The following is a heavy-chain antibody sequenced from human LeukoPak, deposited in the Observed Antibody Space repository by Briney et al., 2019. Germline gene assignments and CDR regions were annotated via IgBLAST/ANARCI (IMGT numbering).Heavy chain of an antibody. J-gene: IGHJ6*02. CDR2: ISAYNGNT. D-gene: IGHD6-6*01. CDR3: AIYKAARPYYYYGMDV. Sequence: ASVKVSCKASGYTFSSYGISWVRQAAGQGLEWMGWISAYNGNTNYAQKLQRRVTMTTDTSTSTAYMELRSLRSDDTAVYYCAIYKAARPYYYYGMDVWGQGTTVTVSS. V-gene: IGHV1-18*01. CDR1: GYTFSSYG.